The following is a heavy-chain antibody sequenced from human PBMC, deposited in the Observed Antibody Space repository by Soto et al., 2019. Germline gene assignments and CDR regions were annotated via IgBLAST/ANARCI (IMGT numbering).Heavy chain of an antibody. D-gene: IGHD2-21*02. CDR2: IYDSQNT. J-gene: IGHJ4*02. V-gene: IGHV4-31*03. Sequence: SETLSLTCTVSGGSVRSGGYYWSWIRHLPGKGLEWIAYIYDSQNTYYNPSLASRVSISVDASENQFSLRLASVTAADTAVYFCARASPFVTFDYWRQGALVTVSS. CDR3: ARASPFVTFDY. CDR1: GGSVRSGGYY.